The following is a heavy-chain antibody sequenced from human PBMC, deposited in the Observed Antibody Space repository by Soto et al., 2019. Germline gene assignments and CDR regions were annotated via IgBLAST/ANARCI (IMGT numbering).Heavy chain of an antibody. CDR2: INAGNGNT. D-gene: IGHD3-3*01. CDR1: GYTFTSYA. CDR3: ARSITIFGVVSHYYGMDV. Sequence: GASVKVSCKASGYTFTSYAMHWVRRAPGQRLEWMGWINAGNGNTKYSQKFQGRVTITRDTSASTAYMELSSLRSEDTAVYYCARSITIFGVVSHYYGMDVWGQGTTVTVSS. J-gene: IGHJ6*02. V-gene: IGHV1-3*01.